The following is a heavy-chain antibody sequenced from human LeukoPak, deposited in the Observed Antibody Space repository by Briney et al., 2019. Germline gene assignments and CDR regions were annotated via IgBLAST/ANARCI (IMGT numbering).Heavy chain of an antibody. CDR1: GFTFSDYY. J-gene: IGHJ4*02. Sequence: PGGSLRLSCAASGFTFSDYYMSWIRQAPGKGLEWVSYISSGSTIYYADSVKGRFTISRDNAKNSLYLQMNSLRAEDTAVYYCARDGSDIVVVPAATFDYWGQGTLVTVSS. CDR3: ARDGSDIVVVPAATFDY. D-gene: IGHD2-2*01. V-gene: IGHV3-11*01. CDR2: ISSGSTI.